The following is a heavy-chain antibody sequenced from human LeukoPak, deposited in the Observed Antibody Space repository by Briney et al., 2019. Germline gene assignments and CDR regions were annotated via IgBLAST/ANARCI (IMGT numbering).Heavy chain of an antibody. D-gene: IGHD6-13*01. CDR3: ARDYSRWHGDFDV. Sequence: GGSLRLSCAGSGFSISNYGMNWVRQAPGKGLESLSYIRSDSSTKYYADSVEGRFTISRDNAQSSLYLQMNSLRDEDSGVYFCARDYSRWHGDFDVWGQGTMVTVSS. CDR1: GFSISNYG. V-gene: IGHV3-48*02. CDR2: IRSDSSTK. J-gene: IGHJ3*01.